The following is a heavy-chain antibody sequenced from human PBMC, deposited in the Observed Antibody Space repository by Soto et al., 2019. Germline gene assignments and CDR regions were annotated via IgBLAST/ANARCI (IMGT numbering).Heavy chain of an antibody. CDR2: ISYDGSNK. V-gene: IGHV3-30*18. Sequence: QVQLVESGGGVVQPGRSLRLSCAASGFTFISYGLHWVRQAPGKGLEWVAVISYDGSNKYYAGSVKGRFIISRDNSHTALYLQLTSLRAEDTAVNYSAKMVAHMVVVVTPNTCGQGNMVAVSA. J-gene: IGHJ5*02. CDR1: GFTFISYG. CDR3: AKMVAHMVVVVTPNT. D-gene: IGHD3-22*01.